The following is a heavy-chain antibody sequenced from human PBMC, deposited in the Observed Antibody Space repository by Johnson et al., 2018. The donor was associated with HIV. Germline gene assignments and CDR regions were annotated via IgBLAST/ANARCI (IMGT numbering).Heavy chain of an antibody. CDR1: GFTFDDYG. J-gene: IGHJ3*02. CDR3: ARDPQQWLDVGAFDI. V-gene: IGHV3-20*04. CDR2: INWNGGNT. Sequence: VQLVESGGAVVRPGGSLRLSCAASGFTFDDYGMSWVRQAPGKGLEWVSGINWNGGNTIYADSVKGRFTISRDNAKNSLYLQMNSLRVEDTALYYCARDPQQWLDVGAFDIWGQGTMVTVSS. D-gene: IGHD6-19*01.